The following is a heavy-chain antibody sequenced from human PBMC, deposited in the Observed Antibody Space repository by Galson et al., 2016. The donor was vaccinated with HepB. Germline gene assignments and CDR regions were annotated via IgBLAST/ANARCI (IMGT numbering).Heavy chain of an antibody. CDR3: ASFGGVIAYDAFDI. CDR1: GFTFKSYA. CDR2: TSHDGNSN. D-gene: IGHD3-16*02. V-gene: IGHV3-30-3*01. J-gene: IGHJ3*02. Sequence: SLRLSCAASGFTFKSYAMYWVRQAPGKGLEWVAVTSHDGNSNSYADSVKGRFTISRDNSKNTLYLQMNSLRVEDTAVHYCASFGGVIAYDAFDIWGQGTMVTVSS.